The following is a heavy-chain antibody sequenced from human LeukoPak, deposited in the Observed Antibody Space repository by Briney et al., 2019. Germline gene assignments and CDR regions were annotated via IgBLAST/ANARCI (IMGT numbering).Heavy chain of an antibody. CDR2: IYYSGST. Sequence: SEALSLTCTVSGGSISNYYWNWIRQPPGKGLEWIGYIYYSGSTNYNPSLKSRVTISVDTSKSQFSLKLTSVTAADTAVYYCASPSSTSEYYFDYWGQGTLVTVSS. V-gene: IGHV4-59*08. CDR1: GGSISNYY. CDR3: ASPSSTSEYYFDY. J-gene: IGHJ4*02. D-gene: IGHD2-2*01.